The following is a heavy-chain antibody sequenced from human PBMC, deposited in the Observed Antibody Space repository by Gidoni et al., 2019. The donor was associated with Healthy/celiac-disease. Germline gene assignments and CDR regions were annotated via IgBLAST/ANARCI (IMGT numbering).Heavy chain of an antibody. D-gene: IGHD3-22*01. V-gene: IGHV1-18*04. CDR3: ARGGGSSGYYYYYGMDV. Sequence: QVQLVQSGAEVKKPGASVKVSCKASGYTFTSYGISWVRQAPGQGLEWMGWISAYTGNTNYAQKLQGRVTMTTDTSTSTAYMELRSLRSDDPAVYYCARGGGSSGYYYYYGMDVWGQGTTVTVSS. J-gene: IGHJ6*02. CDR2: ISAYTGNT. CDR1: GYTFTSYG.